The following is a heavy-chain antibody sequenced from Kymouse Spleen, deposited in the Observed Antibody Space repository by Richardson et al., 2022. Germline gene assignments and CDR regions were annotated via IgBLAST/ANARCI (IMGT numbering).Heavy chain of an antibody. CDR1: GGSISSSSYY. D-gene: IGHD3-10*01. V-gene: IGHV4-39*01. J-gene: IGHJ4*02. CDR3: ARGTMVRGVDY. Sequence: QLQLQESGPGLVKPSETLSLTCTVSGGSISSSSYYWGWIRQPPGKGLEWIGSIYYSGSTYYNPSLKSRVTISVDTSKNQFSLKLSSVTAADTAVYYCARGTMVRGVDYWGQGTLVTVSS. CDR2: IYYSGST.